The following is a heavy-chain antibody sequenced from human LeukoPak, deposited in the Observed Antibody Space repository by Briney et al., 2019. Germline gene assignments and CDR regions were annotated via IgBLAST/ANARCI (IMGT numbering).Heavy chain of an antibody. J-gene: IGHJ4*02. V-gene: IGHV3-21*01. Sequence: GGSLRLSCAASGFTLRSYTMNWVRQAPGKGLEWVSSIGISSNKIYYADSVKGRFIISRDNAKNSVYLQMNSLRAEDTAVYYCARLRRELPTYYFDYWGQGTLVTVSS. CDR3: ARLRRELPTYYFDY. CDR1: GFTLRSYT. D-gene: IGHD1-26*01. CDR2: IGISSNKI.